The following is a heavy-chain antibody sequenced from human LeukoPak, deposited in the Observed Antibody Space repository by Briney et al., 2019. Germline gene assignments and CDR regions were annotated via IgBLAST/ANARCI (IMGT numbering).Heavy chain of an antibody. CDR3: ASVQLERRSMDY. V-gene: IGHV4-34*01. D-gene: IGHD1-1*01. CDR2: INHSGST. Sequence: PSETLSLTCAVYGGSFSGYYWSWIRQPPGKGLEWIGEINHSGSTNYNPSLKSRVTISVDTSKNQFSLKLSSVTAADTAVYYCASVQLERRSMDYWGQGTLVTVSS. CDR1: GGSFSGYY. J-gene: IGHJ4*02.